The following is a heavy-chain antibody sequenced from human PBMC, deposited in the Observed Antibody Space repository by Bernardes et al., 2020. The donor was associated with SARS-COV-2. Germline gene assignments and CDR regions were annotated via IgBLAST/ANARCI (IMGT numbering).Heavy chain of an antibody. D-gene: IGHD3-3*01. V-gene: IGHV1-24*01. J-gene: IGHJ6*02. CDR1: GYTLTELS. Sequence: ASEKVSCKVSGYTLTELSMHWVRQAPGKGLAWMGGFDPEDGETIYAQKFQGRVTMTEDTSTDTAYMELSSLRSEDTAVYYCATGDFWSGFHYYYGMDVWGQGTTVTVSS. CDR2: FDPEDGET. CDR3: ATGDFWSGFHYYYGMDV.